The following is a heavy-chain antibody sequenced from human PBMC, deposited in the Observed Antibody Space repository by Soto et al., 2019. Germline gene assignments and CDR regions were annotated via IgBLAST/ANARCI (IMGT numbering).Heavy chain of an antibody. V-gene: IGHV4-39*01. CDR3: ARHFDCSGGSCYSEYLAVGNWFDP. J-gene: IGHJ5*02. D-gene: IGHD2-15*01. CDR2: IYYSGST. CDR1: GGSISSGRYF. Sequence: PSETLSLTCTVSGGSISSGRYFWGWIRQPPGKGLEWIGSIYYSGSTYSNPSLKSRVSTSVDTSKNQFSLRLSSVTAADTAVYYCARHFDCSGGSCYSEYLAVGNWFDPWGQGTLVTVSS.